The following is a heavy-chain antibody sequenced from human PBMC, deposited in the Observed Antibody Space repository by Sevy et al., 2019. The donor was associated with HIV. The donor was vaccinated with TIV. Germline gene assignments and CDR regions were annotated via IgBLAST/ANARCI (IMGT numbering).Heavy chain of an antibody. V-gene: IGHV3-30*03. J-gene: IGHJ6*02. Sequence: GGSLSLSCAASGFTFSSYGMHWVRQAPGKGLEWVGVILYDGSNKYYADSVKGRFTISRDNSKNTLYLQMNSLRAGDTAVYYCARGLAALPGYYYGMDVWGQGTAVTVSS. D-gene: IGHD6-6*01. CDR1: GFTFSSYG. CDR3: ARGLAALPGYYYGMDV. CDR2: ILYDGSNK.